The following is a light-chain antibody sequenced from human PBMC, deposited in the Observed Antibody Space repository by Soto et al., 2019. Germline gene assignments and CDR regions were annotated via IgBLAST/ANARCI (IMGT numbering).Light chain of an antibody. V-gene: IGKV1-5*01. CDR3: QQYGNSGT. Sequence: DIQMTQSPSTLSASVGDRVTITCRASQSISRWLAWYQQKPGKAPKLLIFDASSLGSGVPSRFSGSGSGTDFTLTISRLEPEDFAVYYCQQYGNSGTFGQGTKVDIK. CDR1: QSISRW. J-gene: IGKJ1*01. CDR2: DAS.